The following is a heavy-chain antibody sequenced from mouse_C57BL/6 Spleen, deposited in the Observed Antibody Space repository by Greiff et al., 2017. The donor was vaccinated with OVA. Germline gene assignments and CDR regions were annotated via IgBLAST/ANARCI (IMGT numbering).Heavy chain of an antibody. CDR2: IRNKANGYTT. D-gene: IGHD2-3*01. V-gene: IGHV7-3*01. J-gene: IGHJ4*01. Sequence: DVKLVESGGGLVQPGGSLSLSCAASGFTFTDYYMSWVRQPPGKALEWLGFIRNKANGYTTEYSASVKGRFTISRDNSQSILYLQMNALGAEDSATYYCARYDGGRRGAMDYWGQGTSVTVSS. CDR1: GFTFTDYY. CDR3: ARYDGGRRGAMDY.